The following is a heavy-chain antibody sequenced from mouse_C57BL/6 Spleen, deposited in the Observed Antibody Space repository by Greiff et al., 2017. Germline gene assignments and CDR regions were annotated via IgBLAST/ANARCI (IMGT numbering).Heavy chain of an antibody. Sequence: QVQLQQSGPGLVQPSQRLSITCTVSGFSLTSYGVHWVRQSPGKGLEWLGVIWSGGSTDYNAAFISRLSISKDNSKSQVFFKMNSLQAEDTAIYYWARNSESPGAWFAYWGQGTLVTVAA. CDR3: ARNSESPGAWFAY. J-gene: IGHJ3*01. V-gene: IGHV2-2*01. CDR2: IWSGGST. CDR1: GFSLTSYG.